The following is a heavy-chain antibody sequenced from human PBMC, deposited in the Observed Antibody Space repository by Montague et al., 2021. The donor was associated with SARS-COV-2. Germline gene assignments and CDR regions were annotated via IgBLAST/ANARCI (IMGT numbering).Heavy chain of an antibody. J-gene: IGHJ4*02. D-gene: IGHD6-13*01. CDR2: ISWNSGSI. Sequence: SLRLSCAASGFTFDDYAMHWVRQVPGKGLEWVSGISWNSGSIGYADSVKGRFTISRDNAKNSLYLQMNSLRAEDTALYYCAKDGEIAAAGTWVDYWGQGTLVTVSS. V-gene: IGHV3-9*01. CDR1: GFTFDDYA. CDR3: AKDGEIAAAGTWVDY.